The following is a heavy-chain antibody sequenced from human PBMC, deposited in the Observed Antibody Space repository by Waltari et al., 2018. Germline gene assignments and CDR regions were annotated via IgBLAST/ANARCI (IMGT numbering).Heavy chain of an antibody. CDR3: AKEIPYSNGWLHIDS. CDR1: GFTLSCCG. V-gene: IGHV3-23*04. D-gene: IGHD6-19*01. CDR2: ITPGGAP. J-gene: IGHJ4*02. Sequence: EVQLVESGGGLVQPGGSLRLPCAASGFTLSCCGMSWVRQAPGKGLGGVSGITPGGAPYYADFVRGRFTISRDNSNNMLFLQMNSLRVDDTAIYYCAKEIPYSNGWLHIDSWGQGTLVSVPS.